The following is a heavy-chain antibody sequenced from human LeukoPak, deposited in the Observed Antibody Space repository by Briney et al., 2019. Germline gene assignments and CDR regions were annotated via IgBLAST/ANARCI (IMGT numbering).Heavy chain of an antibody. V-gene: IGHV1-69*04. D-gene: IGHD3-22*01. CDR2: IIPILGIA. J-gene: IGHJ4*02. CDR1: GGTFSSYA. CDR3: ARDPNYYDSSGYYY. Sequence: SVKVSCKASGGTFSSYAISWVRQAPGQGLEWMGRIIPILGIANYAQKFQGRVTITADKSTSTAYMELSSLRSEDTAVYYCARDPNYYDSSGYYYWGQRTLVTVSS.